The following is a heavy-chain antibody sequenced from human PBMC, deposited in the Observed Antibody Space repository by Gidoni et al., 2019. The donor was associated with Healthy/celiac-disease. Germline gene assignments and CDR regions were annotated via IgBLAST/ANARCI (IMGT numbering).Heavy chain of an antibody. V-gene: IGHV3-33*01. J-gene: IGHJ6*02. CDR1: GLTFRSYA. Sequence: QVQLAESGGGVVQPGRSLRLSCAASGLTFRSYAMHWVRQAPGKGLEWVAVIWYDGSNKYYADSVKGRFTISRVNSKNTLYLQMNSLRAEDTAVYYCARDPTQILAYCGGDCYSSGMDVWGQGTTVTVSS. D-gene: IGHD2-21*02. CDR3: ARDPTQILAYCGGDCYSSGMDV. CDR2: IWYDGSNK.